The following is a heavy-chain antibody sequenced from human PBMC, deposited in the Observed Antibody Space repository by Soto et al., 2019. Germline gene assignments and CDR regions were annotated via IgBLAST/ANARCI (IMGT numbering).Heavy chain of an antibody. Sequence: GGSLRLSCAASGFTFSSYAMSWVRQAPGKGLEWVSAISGSGGSTYYADSVKGRFTISRDNSKNTLYLQMNSLRAEDTAVYYCAKDAAITMVRGVIGDYWGQGTLVTVSS. J-gene: IGHJ4*02. CDR1: GFTFSSYA. CDR3: AKDAAITMVRGVIGDY. CDR2: ISGSGGST. V-gene: IGHV3-23*01. D-gene: IGHD3-10*01.